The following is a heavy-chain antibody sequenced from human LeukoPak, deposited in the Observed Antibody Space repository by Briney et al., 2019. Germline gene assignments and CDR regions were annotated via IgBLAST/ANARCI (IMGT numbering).Heavy chain of an antibody. D-gene: IGHD6-13*01. J-gene: IGHJ5*02. CDR3: ARDGQQLDSDWAWLDP. V-gene: IGHV6-1*01. Sequence: SQTLSLTCAISGDSVSSNSAAWNWIRQSPSRGLEWLGRTYYRSKWYNDYAVSVKSRITINPDTSKNQFSLQLNSVTPEDTAVYYCARDGQQLDSDWAWLDPWGQGTLVTVSS. CDR1: GDSVSSNSAA. CDR2: TYYRSKWYN.